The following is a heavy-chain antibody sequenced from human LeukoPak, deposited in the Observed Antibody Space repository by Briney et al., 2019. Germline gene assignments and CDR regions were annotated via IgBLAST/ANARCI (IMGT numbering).Heavy chain of an antibody. CDR3: ARTYSTSSNFDY. D-gene: IGHD2-2*01. J-gene: IGHJ4*02. CDR1: GGSISSYY. CDR2: IYSSGST. V-gene: IGHV4-4*09. Sequence: SEILSLTCTVSGGSISSYYWSWIRQPPGKGLEWIGYIYSSGSTNYNPSLKSRVTISVDTSKEQFSLKLSSVTAADTALYYCARTYSTSSNFDYWGQGTLVTVSS.